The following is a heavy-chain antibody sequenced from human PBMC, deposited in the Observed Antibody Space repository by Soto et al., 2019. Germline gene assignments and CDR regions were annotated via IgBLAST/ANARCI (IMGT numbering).Heavy chain of an antibody. CDR3: ARFVYGDYISDNWFDP. V-gene: IGHV4-39*01. D-gene: IGHD4-17*01. Sequence: SETLYLTCTVSGGSSSSSSHYWAWIRQPPGKGLEWIGSIYYSGSTYYNPPLKSRITISVDTSKNQFSLKLSSVTAEDTAVYYCARFVYGDYISDNWFDPWGQGTLVTVSS. CDR2: IYYSGST. CDR1: GGSSSSSSHY. J-gene: IGHJ5*02.